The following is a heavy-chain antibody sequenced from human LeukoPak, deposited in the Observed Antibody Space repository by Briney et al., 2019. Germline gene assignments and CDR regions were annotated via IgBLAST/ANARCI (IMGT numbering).Heavy chain of an antibody. J-gene: IGHJ3*02. D-gene: IGHD6-13*01. CDR1: GGSISSGDYY. Sequence: SQTLSLTCNVSGGSISSGDYYWSWIRQPPGKGLEWIGYIYYSGSTYYNPSLKSRVTISVDTSKNQFSLKLRSVTAADTAVYYCARELIGYSSSWYPIWGQGTMVTVSS. V-gene: IGHV4-30-4*01. CDR2: IYYSGST. CDR3: ARELIGYSSSWYPI.